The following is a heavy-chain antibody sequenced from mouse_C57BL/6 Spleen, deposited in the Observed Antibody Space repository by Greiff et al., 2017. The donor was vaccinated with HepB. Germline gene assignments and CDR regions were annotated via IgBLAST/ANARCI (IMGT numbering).Heavy chain of an antibody. CDR1: GYAFSSSW. Sequence: VMLVESGPELVKPGASVKISCKASGYAFSSSWMNWVKQRPGKGLEWIGRIYPGDGDTNYNGKFKGKATLTADKSSSTAYMQLSSLTSEDSAVYFCARGNYYGSSLYAMDYWGQGTSVTVSS. J-gene: IGHJ4*01. CDR2: IYPGDGDT. D-gene: IGHD1-1*01. CDR3: ARGNYYGSSLYAMDY. V-gene: IGHV1-82*01.